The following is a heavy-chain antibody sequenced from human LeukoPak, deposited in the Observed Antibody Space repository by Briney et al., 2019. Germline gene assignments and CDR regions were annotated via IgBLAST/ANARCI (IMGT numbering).Heavy chain of an antibody. D-gene: IGHD6-6*01. Sequence: PGGSLRLSCAASGFTVSSNYMSWVRQAPGKGLEWVSVIYSGGSTYYADSVKGRFTISRHNSKNTLYLQMNSLRAEDTAVYYCARESSSSYYYYGMDVWGQGTTVTVSS. V-gene: IGHV3-53*04. CDR2: IYSGGST. CDR3: ARESSSSYYYYGMDV. CDR1: GFTVSSNY. J-gene: IGHJ6*02.